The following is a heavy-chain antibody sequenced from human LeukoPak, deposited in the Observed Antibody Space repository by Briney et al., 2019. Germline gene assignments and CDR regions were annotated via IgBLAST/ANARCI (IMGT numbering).Heavy chain of an antibody. CDR1: GFTFSKYA. Sequence: GGSLRLSCAASGFTFSKYAMTWVRQAPGKGLEWVSAISSSTLKIYYADSVKGRFTISRDNSKNTLYLQMNSLRAEDTAVYYCARRRDSGSLQHFDYWGQGTLVTVSS. J-gene: IGHJ4*02. CDR3: ARRRDSGSLQHFDY. CDR2: ISSSTLKI. D-gene: IGHD1-26*01. V-gene: IGHV3-23*01.